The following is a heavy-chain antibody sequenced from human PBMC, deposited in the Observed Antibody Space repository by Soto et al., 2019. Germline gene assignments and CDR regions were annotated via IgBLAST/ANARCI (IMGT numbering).Heavy chain of an antibody. CDR3: ARGGASPSYTHV. Sequence: ASVKVSCKASDYTFTSYGITWVRQAPGQGLEWMGWISAYNGYTNYAQKLQGRVTMTTDTPTSTAYMELRSLRSDDTAVYYCARGGASPSYTHVWCTGPMVTVSS. J-gene: IGHJ6*03. CDR2: ISAYNGYT. CDR1: DYTFTSYG. V-gene: IGHV1-18*01.